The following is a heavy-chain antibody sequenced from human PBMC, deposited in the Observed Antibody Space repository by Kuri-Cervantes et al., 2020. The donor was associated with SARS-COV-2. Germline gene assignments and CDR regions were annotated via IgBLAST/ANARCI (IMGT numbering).Heavy chain of an antibody. D-gene: IGHD2-21*01. Sequence: GGSLRLSCAASGFNFSRSDMHWVRQAPGKGLEWVTFISSDGKNKRCMASGKGRFTISRDNSQNTLHLQMKSLRDEDTAIYYCAKGRAGVHDFWGQGTLVTVSS. CDR3: AKGRAGVHDF. J-gene: IGHJ4*02. V-gene: IGHV3-30*18. CDR1: GFNFSRSD. CDR2: ISSDGKNK.